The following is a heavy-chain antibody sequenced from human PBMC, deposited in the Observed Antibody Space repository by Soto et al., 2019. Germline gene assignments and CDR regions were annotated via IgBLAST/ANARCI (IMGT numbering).Heavy chain of an antibody. D-gene: IGHD6-19*01. J-gene: IGHJ1*01. CDR3: AKDERYSSGWYSPGYFQH. V-gene: IGHV3-23*01. CDR2: ISGSGGST. Sequence: HPGGSLRLSCVASGFTFISYAMSWVRQAPGKGLEWVSAISGSGGSTYYADSVKGRFTISRDNSKNTLYLQMNSLRAEDTAVYYCAKDERYSSGWYSPGYFQHWGQGTLVTVSS. CDR1: GFTFISYA.